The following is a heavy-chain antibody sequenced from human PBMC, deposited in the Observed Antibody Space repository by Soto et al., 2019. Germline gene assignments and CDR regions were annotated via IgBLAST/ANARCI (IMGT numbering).Heavy chain of an antibody. D-gene: IGHD6-19*01. V-gene: IGHV4-31*03. Sequence: SETLSLTCTVSGGSISSGGYYWSWIRQHPGKGLEWIGYIYYSGSTYYNPSLKSRVTISVDTSKNQFSLKLSSVTAADTAVYYCARDLPRSSGWFDAFDIWGQGTMVTVSS. CDR2: IYYSGST. CDR1: GGSISSGGYY. CDR3: ARDLPRSSGWFDAFDI. J-gene: IGHJ3*02.